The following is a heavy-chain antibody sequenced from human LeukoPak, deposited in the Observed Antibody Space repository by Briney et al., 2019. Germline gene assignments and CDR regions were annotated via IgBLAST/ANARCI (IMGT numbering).Heavy chain of an antibody. CDR1: GLTFSSYA. V-gene: IGHV3-30-3*01. CDR2: ISYDGSNK. J-gene: IGHJ4*02. CDR3: ARDGGRSYYYDSSGYYVY. D-gene: IGHD3-22*01. Sequence: QAGGSLRLSCAASGLTFSSYAMHWVRQAPGKGLEWVAVISYDGSNKYYADSVKGRFTISRDNSKNTLYLQMNSLRAEDTAVYYCARDGGRSYYYDSSGYYVYWGQGTLVTVSS.